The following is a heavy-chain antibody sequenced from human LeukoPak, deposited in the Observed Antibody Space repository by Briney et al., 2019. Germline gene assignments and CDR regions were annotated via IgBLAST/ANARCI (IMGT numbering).Heavy chain of an antibody. V-gene: IGHV6-1*01. CDR3: ARTSRPWQQLALDY. Sequence: SQTLSLTCAISGDSVSSNSAAWNWIRQSPSRGLEWLGRTYYRSKWYTYYAVSVKSRISINRDTSKNQISLQLNSVTPEDTAVYYCARTSRPWQQLALDYWGQGTLVTVSS. CDR1: GDSVSSNSAA. CDR2: TYYRSKWYT. J-gene: IGHJ4*02. D-gene: IGHD6-13*01.